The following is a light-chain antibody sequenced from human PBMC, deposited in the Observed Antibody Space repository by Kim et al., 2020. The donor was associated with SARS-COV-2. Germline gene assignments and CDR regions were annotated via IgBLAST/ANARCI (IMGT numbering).Light chain of an antibody. CDR3: QHYHTSPAT. J-gene: IGKJ2*01. CDR1: QIVRNSY. V-gene: IGKV3-20*01. CDR2: DAS. Sequence: LVPGERANPPCWASQIVRNSYLAWYQHKPGQAPRLLIYDASSRATGIPERFSGSGSGTDFTLTISRLEPEDFAVYYCQHYHTSPATFGRGTKLEI.